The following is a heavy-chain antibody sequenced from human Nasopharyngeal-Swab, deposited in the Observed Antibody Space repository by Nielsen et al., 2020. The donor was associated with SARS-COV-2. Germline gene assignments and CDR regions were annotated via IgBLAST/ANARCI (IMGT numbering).Heavy chain of an antibody. CDR2: IDTDGSTT. J-gene: IGHJ4*02. D-gene: IGHD2-15*01. CDR3: AAPGTRCSGDKCDMWVFDY. V-gene: IGHV3-74*01. CDR1: GFTFSRYW. Sequence: GGSLRLSCAASGFTFSRYWMHWVRQVPGKGLVWVSRIDTDGSTTDHADSVKGRFTISRDNAKNTLYLQMSSLRVEDTAVYYCAAPGTRCSGDKCDMWVFDYWGQGTQVTVSS.